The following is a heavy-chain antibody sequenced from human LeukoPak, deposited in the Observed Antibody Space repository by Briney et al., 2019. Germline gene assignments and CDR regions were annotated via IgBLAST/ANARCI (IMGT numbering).Heavy chain of an antibody. CDR3: ATSLGTTTTF. CDR1: GFTFSSYA. V-gene: IGHV3-7*01. J-gene: IGHJ4*02. CDR2: INQDGSER. Sequence: PGGSLRLSCAASGFTFSSYAMTWVRQAPGKGLEWVANINQDGSERHYVDSVEGRFTISRDNAKNSLYLQMNSLRAEDTAVYYCATSLGTTTTFWGQGTLVTVSS. D-gene: IGHD1-7*01.